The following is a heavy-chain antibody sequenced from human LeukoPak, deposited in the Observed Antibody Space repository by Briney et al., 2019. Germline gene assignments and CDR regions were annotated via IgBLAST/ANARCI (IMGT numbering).Heavy chain of an antibody. Sequence: PGGSLTLSCAASGFTFSSYAMSWVRQAPEKGLEGVSAINCGGYTTYYADSVKGRFTISRDHSENTPSVQINSMTVDVTAVYYCGKDERRWGQGILVTVSS. CDR3: GKDERR. V-gene: IGHV3-23*01. CDR1: GFTFSSYA. CDR2: INCGGYTT. J-gene: IGHJ4*02.